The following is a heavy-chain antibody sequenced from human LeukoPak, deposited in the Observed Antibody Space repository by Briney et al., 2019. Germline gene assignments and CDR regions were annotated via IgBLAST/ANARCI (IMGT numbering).Heavy chain of an antibody. CDR2: ISYDGSNK. V-gene: IGHV3-30-3*01. D-gene: IGHD6-19*01. Sequence: GRSLRLSCAASGFTFSSYAMHWVRQAPGKGLEWVAVISYDGSNKYYADSVKGRFTISRDNSKNTLYLQMNSLRAEDTAVYYCANNLQYSSGWFDYWGQGTLVTVSS. CDR3: ANNLQYSSGWFDY. J-gene: IGHJ4*02. CDR1: GFTFSSYA.